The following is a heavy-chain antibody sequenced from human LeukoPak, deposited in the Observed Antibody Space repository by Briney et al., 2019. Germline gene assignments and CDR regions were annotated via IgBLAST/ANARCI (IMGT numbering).Heavy chain of an antibody. CDR3: ARSHYYDSSGYYGLYFGY. J-gene: IGHJ4*02. CDR2: IYYSGST. D-gene: IGHD3-22*01. Sequence: SETLSLTCTVSGGSISSGGYYWSWIRQHPGKGLEWIGYIYYSGSTYYNPSLKSRVTISVDTSKNQFSLKLSSVTAADTAVYYCARSHYYDSSGYYGLYFGYWGQGTLVTVSS. CDR1: GGSISSGGYY. V-gene: IGHV4-31*03.